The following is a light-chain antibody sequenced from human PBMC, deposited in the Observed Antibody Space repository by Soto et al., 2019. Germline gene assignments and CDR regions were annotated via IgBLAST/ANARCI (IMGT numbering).Light chain of an antibody. CDR3: QQRANWPST. Sequence: EIVLTQSPATLSLSPGERATLSCRASQSVSKYLAWYQQKPGQAPRLLIYDASNRATGIPARFSGSGSGTDVTLTISILEPEDFAIYYCQQRANWPSTFGGGTKVEIK. V-gene: IGKV3-11*01. CDR1: QSVSKY. J-gene: IGKJ4*01. CDR2: DAS.